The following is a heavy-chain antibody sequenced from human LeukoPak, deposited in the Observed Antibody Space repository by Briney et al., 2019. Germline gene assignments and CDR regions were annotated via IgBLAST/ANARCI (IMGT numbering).Heavy chain of an antibody. J-gene: IGHJ6*03. Sequence: SVKVSCKASGGTFSSYAISWVRQAPGQGLEWMGGIIPIFGTANYAQKFQGRVTITTDESTSTAYMELSSLRSEDTAVYYCAREGRSSSPYYYYYMDVWGKGTTVTVSS. CDR3: AREGRSSSPYYYYYMDV. V-gene: IGHV1-69*05. CDR1: GGTFSSYA. CDR2: IIPIFGTA. D-gene: IGHD6-6*01.